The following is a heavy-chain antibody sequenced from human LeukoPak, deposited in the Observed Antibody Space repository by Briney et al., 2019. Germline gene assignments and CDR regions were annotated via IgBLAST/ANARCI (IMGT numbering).Heavy chain of an antibody. V-gene: IGHV3-7*01. J-gene: IGHJ4*02. D-gene: IGHD2-21*02. CDR2: IKEGGSEK. Sequence: GGSLRLSCAASGFTFSNYWMSWVRQAPGKGLEWVANIKEGGSEKYYVDSVKGRFTISRDNAKNSLYLQMNSLRAEDTAVYYCVRAPPTAPLDYWGQGTLVTVSS. CDR3: VRAPPTAPLDY. CDR1: GFTFSNYW.